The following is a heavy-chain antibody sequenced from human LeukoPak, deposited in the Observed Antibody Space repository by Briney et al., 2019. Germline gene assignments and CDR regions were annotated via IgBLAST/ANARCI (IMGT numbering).Heavy chain of an antibody. CDR3: ARTMGRGPGGHFDY. D-gene: IGHD3-10*01. J-gene: IGHJ4*01. CDR1: GRTYRNYY. Sequence: SQRLSCAASGRTYRNYYFSWVRQAPGKGLEGMSYISDDGSYAHYADAVRGRFNISRDNAKNSLLLQMNSLRVEDTAVYYCARTMGRGPGGHFDYWGQGTLVTVSS. CDR2: ISDDGSYA. V-gene: IGHV3-11*03.